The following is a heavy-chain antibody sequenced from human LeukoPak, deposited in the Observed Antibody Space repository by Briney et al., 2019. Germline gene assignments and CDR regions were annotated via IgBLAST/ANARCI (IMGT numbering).Heavy chain of an antibody. Sequence: PGGSLRLSCAASGFTFKSYWMSWVRQAPGKGLEWVANIKHDGSEKYYVDSVKGRFTISRDNAKKSVYMQMNSLRAEDTAVYYCARDDSDALDIWGQGTMVTVSS. V-gene: IGHV3-7*01. J-gene: IGHJ3*02. D-gene: IGHD3-22*01. CDR2: IKHDGSEK. CDR3: ARDDSDALDI. CDR1: GFTFKSYW.